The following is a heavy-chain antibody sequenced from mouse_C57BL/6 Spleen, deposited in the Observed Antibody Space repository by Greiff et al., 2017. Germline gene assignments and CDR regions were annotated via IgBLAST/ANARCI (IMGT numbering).Heavy chain of an antibody. V-gene: IGHV1-7*01. D-gene: IGHD1-1*01. CDR3: ARSGFIATVVAPFDY. Sequence: QVQLQQSGAELAKPGASVKLSCKASGYTFTSYWMNWVKQRPGQGLEWIGYINPSSGNTKYNQKFKDKATLTADTSSSTASMQLSSLTYEDSAVYYCARSGFIATVVAPFDYWGQGTTRTVSS. CDR1: GYTFTSYW. CDR2: INPSSGNT. J-gene: IGHJ2*01.